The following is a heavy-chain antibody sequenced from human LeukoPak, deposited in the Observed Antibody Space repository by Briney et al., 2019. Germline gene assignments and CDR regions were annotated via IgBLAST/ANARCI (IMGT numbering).Heavy chain of an antibody. Sequence: ASVKVSCKASGYTFTSYGISWVRQAPGQGLEWMGRIIPTLGIANYAQKFQGRVTITADKSTSTAYMELSSLRSEDTAVYYCARDDYGDYVSDYWGQGTLVTVSS. V-gene: IGHV1-69*04. CDR1: GYTFTSYG. J-gene: IGHJ4*02. CDR2: IIPTLGIA. D-gene: IGHD4-17*01. CDR3: ARDDYGDYVSDY.